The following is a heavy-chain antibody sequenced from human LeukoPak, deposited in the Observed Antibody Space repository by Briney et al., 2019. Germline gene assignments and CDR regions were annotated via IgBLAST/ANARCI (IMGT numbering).Heavy chain of an antibody. Sequence: PSETLSLTCAVYGGSFSGYYWGWIRQPPGKGLEWIGEINHSGSTNYNPSLKSRVTISVDTSKNQFSLKLSSVTAADTAVYYCARGGGSYYFFYYYYYMDVWGKGTTVTISS. J-gene: IGHJ6*03. D-gene: IGHD1-26*01. V-gene: IGHV4-34*01. CDR2: INHSGST. CDR1: GGSFSGYY. CDR3: ARGGGSYYFFYYYYYMDV.